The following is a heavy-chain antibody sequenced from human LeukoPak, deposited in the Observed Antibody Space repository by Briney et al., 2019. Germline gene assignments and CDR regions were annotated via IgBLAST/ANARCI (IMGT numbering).Heavy chain of an antibody. CDR2: ISSSGSTI. CDR3: ARDFERRTVVPAADYYYYYYMDV. CDR1: GFTVSSNY. V-gene: IGHV3-11*04. D-gene: IGHD2-2*01. J-gene: IGHJ6*03. Sequence: GGSLRLSCAASGFTVSSNYMSWVRQAPGKGLEWVSYISSSGSTIYYADSVKGRFTISRDNAKNSLYLQMNSLRAEDTAVYYCARDFERRTVVPAADYYYYYYMDVWGKGTTVTISS.